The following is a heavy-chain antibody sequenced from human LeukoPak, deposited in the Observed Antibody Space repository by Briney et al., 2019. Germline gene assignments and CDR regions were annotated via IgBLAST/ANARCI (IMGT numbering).Heavy chain of an antibody. J-gene: IGHJ4*02. CDR2: IYTSGST. V-gene: IGHV4-4*07. CDR3: ARDSSGSKALDY. CDR1: GGSISSYY. D-gene: IGHD3-22*01. Sequence: SETLSLTCTVSGGSISSYYWSWIRQPAAKGLEWIGRIYTSGSTNYNPSLKSRVTMSVDTSKNQFPLKLSSVTAADTAVYYCARDSSGSKALDYWGQGTLVTVSS.